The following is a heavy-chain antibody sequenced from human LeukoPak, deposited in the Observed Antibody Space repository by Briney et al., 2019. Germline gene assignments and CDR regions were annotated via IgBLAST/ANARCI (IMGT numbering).Heavy chain of an antibody. D-gene: IGHD3-16*01. J-gene: IGHJ6*02. CDR2: INTNTGNP. CDR1: GYTFTIYA. CDR3: ARAGGVTTYYYYYGMDV. V-gene: IGHV7-4-1*02. Sequence: ASVNVSCKASGYTFTIYAMNWVRQAPGQGLEWMGWINTNTGNPTYAQGFTGRFVFSLDTSVSTAYLQISSLKAEDTAVYYCARAGGVTTYYYYYGMDVWGQGTTVTVSS.